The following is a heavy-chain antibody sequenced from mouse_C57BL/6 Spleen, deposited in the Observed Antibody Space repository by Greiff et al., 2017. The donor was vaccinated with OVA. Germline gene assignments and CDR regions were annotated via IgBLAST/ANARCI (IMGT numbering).Heavy chain of an antibody. CDR1: GYAFSSSW. J-gene: IGHJ2*01. CDR2: IYPGDGDT. V-gene: IGHV1-82*01. Sequence: QVQLKQSGPELVKPGASVKISCKASGYAFSSSWMNWVKQRPGKGLEWIGRIYPGDGDTNYNGKFKGKATLTADKSSSTAYMQLSSLTSEDGAVYFCARWRGYYFDYWGQGTTLTVSS. CDR3: ARWRGYYFDY.